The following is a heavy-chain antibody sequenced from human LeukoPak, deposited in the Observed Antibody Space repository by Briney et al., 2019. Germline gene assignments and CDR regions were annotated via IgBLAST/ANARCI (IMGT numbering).Heavy chain of an antibody. D-gene: IGHD2-15*01. Sequence: GGSLRLSCVASGFTLSSYWMHWVRKAPGKGLVWVSRINGDGSSTSYADSVKGRFTLSRDTAKNTLYLQMNSLRAEDTAVYYCARTPHWYLDLWGRGTLVTVSP. CDR1: GFTLSSYW. J-gene: IGHJ2*01. V-gene: IGHV3-74*01. CDR3: ARTPHWYLDL. CDR2: INGDGSST.